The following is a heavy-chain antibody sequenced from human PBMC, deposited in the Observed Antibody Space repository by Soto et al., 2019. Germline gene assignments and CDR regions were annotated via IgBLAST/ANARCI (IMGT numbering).Heavy chain of an antibody. Sequence: QVQLVQSGAEVKKPGSSVKVSCKASGGTFSSYAISWVRQAPGQGLEWMGGIIPIFGTANYAQKFQGRVTSTAGESTRTAYMELSSLGSEDTGVYYCAGGWGSGALDYWGQGTLVTVSS. V-gene: IGHV1-69*12. CDR2: IIPIFGTA. J-gene: IGHJ4*02. CDR1: GGTFSSYA. D-gene: IGHD7-27*01. CDR3: AGGWGSGALDY.